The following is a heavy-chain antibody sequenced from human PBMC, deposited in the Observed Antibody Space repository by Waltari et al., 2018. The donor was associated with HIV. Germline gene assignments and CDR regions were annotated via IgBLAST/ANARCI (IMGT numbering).Heavy chain of an antibody. J-gene: IGHJ4*03. Sequence: QARVVQSESEMKRPGSSVKVSCKTSGGSFSSYKVTWIRQVPGQGLEWMGSIVQIVDKTSYSEKYRARVKGTAEKYTTTAFMELAGLTVGDTAIYFCLLGSHYYDTRGYYEEWGQGTLVTVSS. CDR3: LLGSHYYDTRGYYEE. D-gene: IGHD3-22*01. V-gene: IGHV1-69*02. CDR2: IVQIVDKT. CDR1: GGSFSSYK.